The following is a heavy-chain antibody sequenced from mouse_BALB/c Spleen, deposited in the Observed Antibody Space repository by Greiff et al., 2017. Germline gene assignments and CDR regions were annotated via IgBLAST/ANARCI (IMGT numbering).Heavy chain of an antibody. J-gene: IGHJ2*01. CDR1: GYTFTDYW. D-gene: IGHD1-1*01. V-gene: IGHV1-69*01. Sequence: QVQLQQPGAELVMPGASVKMSCKASGYTFTDYWMHWVKQRPGQGLEWIGAIDTSDSYTSYNQKFKGKATLTVDESSSTAYMQLSSLTSEDSAVYYCARPYYYGSSPDNWGQGTTLTVSA. CDR3: ARPYYYGSSPDN. CDR2: IDTSDSYT.